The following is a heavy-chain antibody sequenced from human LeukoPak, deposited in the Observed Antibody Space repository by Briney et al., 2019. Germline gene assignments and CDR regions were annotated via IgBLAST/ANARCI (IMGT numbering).Heavy chain of an antibody. CDR3: ARSLGGNSGAFDP. Sequence: PSETLSLTCTVSGGSISSSSYYWGWIRQPPGKGLEWIGSIYYSGSTYYNPSLKSRVTISVDTSKIQFSLKLSSVTAADTAVYYCARSLGGNSGAFDPWGQGTLVTVSS. J-gene: IGHJ5*02. D-gene: IGHD4-23*01. CDR1: GGSISSSSYY. CDR2: IYYSGST. V-gene: IGHV4-39*07.